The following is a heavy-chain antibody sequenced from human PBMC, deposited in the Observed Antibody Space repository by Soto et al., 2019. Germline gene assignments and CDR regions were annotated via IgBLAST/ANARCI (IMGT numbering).Heavy chain of an antibody. CDR2: ISGSGGST. CDR3: AKQNYDFWSGYSGNGY. J-gene: IGHJ4*02. Sequence: VGSLRLSCAASGFTFSSYAMSWVRQAPGKGLEWVSAISGSGGSTYYADSVKGRFTISRDNSKNTLYLQMNSLRAEDTAVYYCAKQNYDFWSGYSGNGYWGQGTLVTVSS. CDR1: GFTFSSYA. V-gene: IGHV3-23*01. D-gene: IGHD3-3*01.